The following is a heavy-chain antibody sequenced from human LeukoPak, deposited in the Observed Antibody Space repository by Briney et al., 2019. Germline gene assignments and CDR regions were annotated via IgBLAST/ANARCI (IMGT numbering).Heavy chain of an antibody. V-gene: IGHV4-31*03. D-gene: IGHD4-17*01. CDR2: IYDSGSP. J-gene: IGHJ6*02. Sequence: SQTLSLTCTVSGGSISSGGYYWSWIRQHPGEGLEWIGYIYDSGSPYYNPSLKSRITISLDTSQNQFSLKLTSVTAADTAVYYCTRGRGYGDYYYGMDVWGQGATVTVSS. CDR3: TRGRGYGDYYYGMDV. CDR1: GGSISSGGYY.